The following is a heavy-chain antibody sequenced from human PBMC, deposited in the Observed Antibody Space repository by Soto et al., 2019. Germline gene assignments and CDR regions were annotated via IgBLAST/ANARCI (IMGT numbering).Heavy chain of an antibody. J-gene: IGHJ5*02. Sequence: ASETLCLSCSVSGGSISSGGYYWSWIRQHPGKGLEWIGYIYYSGSTYYNPSLKSRVTISVDTSKNQFSLKLSSVTAADTAVYYCARKNVVVPAAMDNWFDPWGQGTLVTVSS. CDR3: ARKNVVVPAAMDNWFDP. V-gene: IGHV4-31*03. D-gene: IGHD2-2*01. CDR2: IYYSGST. CDR1: GGSISSGGYY.